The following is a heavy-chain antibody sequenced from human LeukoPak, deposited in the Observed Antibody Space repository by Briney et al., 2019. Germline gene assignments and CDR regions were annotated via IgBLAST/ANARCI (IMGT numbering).Heavy chain of an antibody. J-gene: IGHJ4*02. CDR3: ATSGLVGDPADY. CDR1: GSTFSSYA. V-gene: IGHV3-23*01. CDR2: ISGSGGST. D-gene: IGHD2-21*01. Sequence: HPGGSLRLSCAASGSTFSSYAMSWVRQPAGKGLEWVSAISGSGGSTYYADSVKGRFTISRDNSKNTLYLQMNSLRAEDTAVYYCATSGLVGDPADYWGQGTLVTVSS.